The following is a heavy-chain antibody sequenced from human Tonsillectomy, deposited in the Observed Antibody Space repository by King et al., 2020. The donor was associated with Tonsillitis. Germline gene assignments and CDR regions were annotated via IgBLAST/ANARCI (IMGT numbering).Heavy chain of an antibody. J-gene: IGHJ5*02. CDR2: IKEDGSEK. CDR1: GFTFSSYW. CDR3: ARDLYGWELLGWFDP. V-gene: IGHV3-7*01. D-gene: IGHD1-26*01. Sequence: VQLVESGGGLVQPGGSLRLSCAASGFTFSSYWMTWVRQAPGKGLEWVANIKEDGSEKYYVDSVKGRFTISRDNAKNSLYLQLNSLRAEDTAVYYCARDLYGWELLGWFDPWGQGTLVTVSS.